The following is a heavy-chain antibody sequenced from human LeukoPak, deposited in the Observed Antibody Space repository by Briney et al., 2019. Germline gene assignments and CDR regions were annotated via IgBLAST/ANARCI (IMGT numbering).Heavy chain of an antibody. D-gene: IGHD3-22*01. CDR2: IIPILGIA. CDR3: ARGHEYSSSSYVI. Sequence: SVKVSCKASGGTFSSYAISWVRQAPGQGLEWMGRIIPILGIANYAQKFQGRVTITADKSTSTAYMELSSLRSEDTAVYFCARGHEYSSSSYVIWGQGTRVTVPS. V-gene: IGHV1-69*04. J-gene: IGHJ4*02. CDR1: GGTFSSYA.